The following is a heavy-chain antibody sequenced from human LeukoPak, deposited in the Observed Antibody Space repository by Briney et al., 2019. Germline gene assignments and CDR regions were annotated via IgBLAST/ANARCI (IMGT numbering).Heavy chain of an antibody. J-gene: IGHJ4*02. V-gene: IGHV1-2*04. CDR2: INPNSGGT. Sequence: ASVKVSCKASGYTFTGYYMHWVRQAPGQGLEWMGWINPNSGGTNYAQKFQGWVTMTRDTSISTAYMELSRLRSDDTAVYYCARGLERGYSGYDIDYWGQGTLVTVSS. D-gene: IGHD5-12*01. CDR1: GYTFTGYY. CDR3: ARGLERGYSGYDIDY.